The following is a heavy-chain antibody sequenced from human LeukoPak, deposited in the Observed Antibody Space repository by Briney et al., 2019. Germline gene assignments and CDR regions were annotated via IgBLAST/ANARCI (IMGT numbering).Heavy chain of an antibody. CDR3: AKDRAYCGGDCYSGDAFDI. J-gene: IGHJ3*02. V-gene: IGHV3-23*01. CDR2: ISGSGGST. D-gene: IGHD2-21*02. Sequence: GGSLRLSCAASGFTFSSYAMSWVRHAPGKGLEWVSAISGSGGSTCYADSVKGRFTISRDNSKNTLYLQMNSLRAEDTAVYYCAKDRAYCGGDCYSGDAFDIWGQGTMVTVSS. CDR1: GFTFSSYA.